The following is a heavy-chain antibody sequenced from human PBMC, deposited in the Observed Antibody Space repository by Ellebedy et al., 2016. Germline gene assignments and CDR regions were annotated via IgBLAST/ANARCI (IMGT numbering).Heavy chain of an antibody. CDR1: GFIFSTYG. D-gene: IGHD6-19*01. Sequence: GGSLRLXXAASGFIFSTYGMHWVRQAPGKGLEWVAFISYDGSNKYYPDSVKGRFTISRDNSKNTLYLQMNSLRAGDTAVYYCARGRGTSGWYSEFDYWGQGTLVTVSS. CDR3: ARGRGTSGWYSEFDY. J-gene: IGHJ4*02. V-gene: IGHV3-30*03. CDR2: ISYDGSNK.